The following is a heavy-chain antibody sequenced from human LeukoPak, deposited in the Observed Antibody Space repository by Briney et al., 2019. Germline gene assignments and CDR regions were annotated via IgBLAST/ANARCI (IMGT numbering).Heavy chain of an antibody. V-gene: IGHV4-34*01. CDR3: ARDIGTGTFLF. J-gene: IGHJ4*02. D-gene: IGHD3/OR15-3a*01. CDR1: GGSFSGYY. Sequence: SETLSLTCAVYGGSFSGYYWSWIRQPPGKGLEWIGEINHSGSTNYNPSLKSRVTISVDTSKNQFSLKLGSVTAADTALYYCARDIGTGTFLFWGQGTLVTVSS. CDR2: INHSGST.